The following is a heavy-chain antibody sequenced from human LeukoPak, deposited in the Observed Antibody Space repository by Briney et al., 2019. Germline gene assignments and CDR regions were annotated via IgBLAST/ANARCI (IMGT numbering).Heavy chain of an antibody. J-gene: IGHJ4*02. CDR2: INSDGSST. CDR1: GFTFSSYW. D-gene: IGHD2-2*01. V-gene: IGHV3-74*01. Sequence: GGSLRLSCAASGFTFSSYWMYWVRQAPGKGLVWVSRINSDGSSTSYADSVKGRFTISRDNAKNTLYLQMNSLRAEDTAVYYCARVTVVPADYFDYWGQGTLVTVSS. CDR3: ARVTVVPADYFDY.